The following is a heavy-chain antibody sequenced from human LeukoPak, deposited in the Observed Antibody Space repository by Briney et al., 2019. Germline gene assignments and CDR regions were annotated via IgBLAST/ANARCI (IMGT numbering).Heavy chain of an antibody. CDR1: GFTFSSYE. CDR3: ARGSNSWYTL. J-gene: IGHJ4*02. Sequence: TGGSLRLSCAVSGFTFSSYEMNWVRQAPGKGLEWVSYISSSGSTIYYADSVKGRFTISRDNAKNSLYLQMNSLRAEDTAVYYCARGSNSWYTLWGQGTLVTVSS. V-gene: IGHV3-48*03. D-gene: IGHD6-13*01. CDR2: ISSSGSTI.